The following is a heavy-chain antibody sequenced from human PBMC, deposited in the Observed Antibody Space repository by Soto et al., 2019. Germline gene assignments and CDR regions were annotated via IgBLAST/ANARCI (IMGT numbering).Heavy chain of an antibody. CDR2: SSFDGTQQ. J-gene: IGHJ4*02. Sequence: XGSLRLSCTASGFSLSSSGLHWVRQAPGKGPEWLAVSSFDGTQQFYGDSVKGRFTVSRDNSNNTLYLEMNSLRTEDTAVYYCAKQLRGSGWYPLDYWGQGTPVTVSS. CDR1: GFSLSSSG. CDR3: AKQLRGSGWYPLDY. D-gene: IGHD6-19*01. V-gene: IGHV3-30*18.